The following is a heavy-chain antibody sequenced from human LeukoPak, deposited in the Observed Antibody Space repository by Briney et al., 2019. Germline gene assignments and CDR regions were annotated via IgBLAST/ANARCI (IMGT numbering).Heavy chain of an antibody. V-gene: IGHV1-46*01. CDR2: INPSGGST. CDR1: GYTFTSYY. J-gene: IGHJ4*02. CDR3: ARAYGSGSYYNPSEY. D-gene: IGHD3-10*01. Sequence: ASVKVSCKASGYTFTSYYMHWVRQAPGQGLEWMGIINPSGGSTSYAQKFQGRVTMTRDTSTSTVYMELSSLRSEDTAVYYCARAYGSGSYYNPSEYWGQGTLVTVSS.